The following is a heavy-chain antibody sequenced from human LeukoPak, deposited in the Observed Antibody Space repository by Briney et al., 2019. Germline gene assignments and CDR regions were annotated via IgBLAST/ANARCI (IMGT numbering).Heavy chain of an antibody. CDR2: INHSGST. D-gene: IGHD3-22*01. J-gene: IGHJ4*02. Sequence: SQTPSLTCAVYGGSFSGYYWSWIRQPPGKGLEWIGEINHSGSTNYNPSLKSRVTISVDTSKNQFSLKLSSVTAADTAVYYCARVDYYDRSGYPYWGQGTLVTVSS. V-gene: IGHV4-34*01. CDR1: GGSFSGYY. CDR3: ARVDYYDRSGYPY.